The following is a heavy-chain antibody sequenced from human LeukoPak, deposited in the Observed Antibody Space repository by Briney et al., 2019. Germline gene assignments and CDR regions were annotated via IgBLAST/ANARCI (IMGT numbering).Heavy chain of an antibody. D-gene: IGHD3-3*01. CDR3: ARQRFWISYPFDF. J-gene: IGHJ4*02. Sequence: SETLSLTCTVSGGSVTSHNYFWAWIRQPPGKGLEWIGTFFYPGNSNYNPSLKSRVTMSADTSKNQLSLNVTSVTAADTAVYYCARQRFWISYPFDFWGQATPVTVSS. CDR2: FFYPGNS. V-gene: IGHV4-39*01. CDR1: GGSVTSHNYF.